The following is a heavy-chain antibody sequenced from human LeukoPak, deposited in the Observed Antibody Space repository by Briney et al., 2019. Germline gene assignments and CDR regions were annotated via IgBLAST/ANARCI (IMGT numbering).Heavy chain of an antibody. CDR3: ARDFSATVTPDY. D-gene: IGHD4-17*01. Sequence: GGSLRLSCAASGFTFSSYWMHWVRQAPGKGLVWVSHINSDGSSTSYADSVKGRFTISRDNAKNTLYLQMNSLRAEDTAVYYCARDFSATVTPDYWGQGTLVTVSS. CDR1: GFTFSSYW. CDR2: INSDGSST. V-gene: IGHV3-74*01. J-gene: IGHJ4*02.